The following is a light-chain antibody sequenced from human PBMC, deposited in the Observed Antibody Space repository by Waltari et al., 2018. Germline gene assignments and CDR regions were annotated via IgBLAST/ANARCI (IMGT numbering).Light chain of an antibody. CDR2: KAS. Sequence: DIQMTQSPSTLSASVGDRVTITCRASQYVKNNLAWYQQKPGKAPKVLIHKASRLESGVPSRFSGSGFGTEFTLTISSLQPDDFATYYCQEYDSLTITFGGGTKVDIK. CDR3: QEYDSLTIT. V-gene: IGKV1-5*03. J-gene: IGKJ4*01. CDR1: QYVKNN.